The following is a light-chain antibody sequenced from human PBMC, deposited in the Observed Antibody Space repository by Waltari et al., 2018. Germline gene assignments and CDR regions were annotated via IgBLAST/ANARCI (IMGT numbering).Light chain of an antibody. J-gene: IGLJ2*01. CDR1: KNDIGTYNF. CDR3: CSYAGGSRVI. Sequence: QSALTQPASLSGSPGQSITISCAGTKNDIGTYNFVSWFQQFPGQAPKLIVSDATKRPAGVSYRFSGSKSGNTASLTISGLQAEEEADYYCCSYAGGSRVIFGGGTKLTVL. V-gene: IGLV2-23*01. CDR2: DAT.